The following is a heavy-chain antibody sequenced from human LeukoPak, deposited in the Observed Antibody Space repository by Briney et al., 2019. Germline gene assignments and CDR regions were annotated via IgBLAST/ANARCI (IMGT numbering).Heavy chain of an antibody. CDR3: ARAEEATLLDY. CDR1: GYSFTSYW. Sequence: GESLKISCKGSGYSFTSYWIGWVRQMPGKGLEWMGIIYPGDSDTRYSPSFQGQVTISADKSISTDYLQWSSLKASGTAMYYCARAEEATLLDYWGQGTLVTVSS. V-gene: IGHV5-51*01. J-gene: IGHJ4*02. D-gene: IGHD1-26*01. CDR2: IYPGDSDT.